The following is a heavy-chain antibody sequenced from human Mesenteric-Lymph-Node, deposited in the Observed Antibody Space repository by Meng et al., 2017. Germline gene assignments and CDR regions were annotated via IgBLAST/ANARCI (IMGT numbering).Heavy chain of an antibody. CDR3: ARNLGRISSGWLSIDY. Sequence: GESLKISCKGSGYSFTNYWIGWVRQMPGKGLEWMGIIYPGDSDTRYSPSFQGQVTISADKSINTAYLQWSSLKASDTAMYYCARNLGRISSGWLSIDYWGQGALVTVSS. V-gene: IGHV5-51*01. D-gene: IGHD3-22*01. J-gene: IGHJ4*02. CDR1: GYSFTNYW. CDR2: IYPGDSDT.